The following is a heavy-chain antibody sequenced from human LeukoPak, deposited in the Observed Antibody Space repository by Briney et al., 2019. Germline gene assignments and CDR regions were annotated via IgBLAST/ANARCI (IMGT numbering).Heavy chain of an antibody. V-gene: IGHV4-38-2*02. D-gene: IGHD5-18*01. CDR1: GYSISSGYY. Sequence: SETLSLTCTVSGYSISSGYYWGWIRQPPGKGLEWIGSIYHSGSTYYNPSLKSRVTISVDTSKNQFSLKLSSVTAADTAVYYCARDPGYSYGLNAFDIWGQGTMVTVSS. J-gene: IGHJ3*02. CDR3: ARDPGYSYGLNAFDI. CDR2: IYHSGST.